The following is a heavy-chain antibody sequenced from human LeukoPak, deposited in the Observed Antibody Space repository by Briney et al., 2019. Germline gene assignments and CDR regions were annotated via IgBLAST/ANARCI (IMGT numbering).Heavy chain of an antibody. CDR3: ARDAVDTANAV. CDR2: ISLDGSYK. D-gene: IGHD5-18*01. CDR1: GFTFSRYA. Sequence: GRSLRLSCAASGFTFSRYAMHWVRQAPGKGLEWVAVISLDGSYKDYTDSVKGRSTISRDNAKNTLYLQMNSLRAEDTAVYYCARDAVDTANAVWGQGTTVTVSS. V-gene: IGHV3-30*04. J-gene: IGHJ6*02.